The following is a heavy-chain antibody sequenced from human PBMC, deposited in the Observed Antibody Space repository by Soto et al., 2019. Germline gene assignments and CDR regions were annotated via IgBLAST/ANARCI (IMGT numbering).Heavy chain of an antibody. CDR1: RGSISSGDYY. Sequence: SETLSLTCTVSRGSISSGDYYWSWIRQPPGKGLEWIGYIYYSGSTYYNPSLQSRVTISVDTSKNQFSLKLSSVTAADKAVYYCARVPGYSSPYYGMDVWGQGTTVTVSS. CDR2: IYYSGST. D-gene: IGHD6-13*01. J-gene: IGHJ6*02. V-gene: IGHV4-30-4*01. CDR3: ARVPGYSSPYYGMDV.